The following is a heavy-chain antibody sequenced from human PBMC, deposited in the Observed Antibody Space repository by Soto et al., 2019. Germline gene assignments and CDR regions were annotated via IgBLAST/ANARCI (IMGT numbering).Heavy chain of an antibody. Sequence: SETLSLTCTVSGGSISSYYWSWIRQPPGKGLEWIGYIYYSGSTNYNPSLKSRVTISVDTSKDQFSLKLSSVTAADTAVYYCARETRSGHFDYWGQGTLVTVSS. CDR3: ARETRSGHFDY. V-gene: IGHV4-59*01. CDR2: IYYSGST. D-gene: IGHD2-15*01. CDR1: GGSISSYY. J-gene: IGHJ4*02.